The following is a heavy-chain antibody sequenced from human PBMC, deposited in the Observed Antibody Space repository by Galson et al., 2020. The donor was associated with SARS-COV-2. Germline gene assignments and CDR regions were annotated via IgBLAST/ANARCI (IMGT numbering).Heavy chain of an antibody. CDR3: ARGAGAWFGELLDY. D-gene: IGHD3-10*01. V-gene: IGHV7-4-1*02. CDR1: GYTFNNYA. CDR2: INTNTGNP. Sequence: ASVTVSCKASGYTFNNYALNWVRQAPGQGLEWMAWINTNTGNPTYAQDFTGQFVFSLDTSVSTAYLQINSLKAEDTAVYYCARGAGAWFGELLDYWGQGTLVTVSS. J-gene: IGHJ4*02.